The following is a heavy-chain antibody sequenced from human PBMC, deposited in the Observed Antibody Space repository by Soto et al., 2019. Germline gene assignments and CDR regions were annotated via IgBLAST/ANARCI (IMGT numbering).Heavy chain of an antibody. CDR3: ARKEAGTAARPNDY. D-gene: IGHD6-6*01. Sequence: GGSLRLSCAASGFTFSSYAMSWVRQAPGKGLEWVSAISGSGGSTYYADSVKGRFTISRDNSKNTLYLQMNSLRAEDTAVYYCARKEAGTAARPNDYWGQGTLVTVSS. V-gene: IGHV3-23*01. J-gene: IGHJ4*02. CDR2: ISGSGGST. CDR1: GFTFSSYA.